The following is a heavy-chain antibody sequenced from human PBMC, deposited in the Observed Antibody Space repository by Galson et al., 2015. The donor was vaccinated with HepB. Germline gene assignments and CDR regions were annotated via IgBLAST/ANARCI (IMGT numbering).Heavy chain of an antibody. CDR2: TSSGGSSI. Sequence: SLRLSCAASGFIFSRYSMNWVRQAPGKGLEWVSSTSSGGSSISYADSVKGRFTISRDNAKNSLYLQMNSLRAEDTAVYYCARGRGDNANFDYWGQGTLVTVSS. V-gene: IGHV3-21*01. D-gene: IGHD4-23*01. J-gene: IGHJ4*02. CDR1: GFIFSRYS. CDR3: ARGRGDNANFDY.